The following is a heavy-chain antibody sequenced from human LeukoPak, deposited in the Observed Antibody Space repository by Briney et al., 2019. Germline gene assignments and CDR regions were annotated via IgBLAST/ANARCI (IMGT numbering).Heavy chain of an antibody. J-gene: IGHJ6*02. CDR1: GSTFSSYS. CDR3: ARDTYQLLLASDYGMDV. V-gene: IGHV3-21*01. Sequence: GGSLRLSCAASGSTFSSYSMNWVRQAPGKGLEWVSSISSSSSYIYYADSVKGRFTISRDNAKNSLYLQMNSLRAEDTAVYYCARDTYQLLLASDYGMDVWGQGTTVTVSS. D-gene: IGHD2-2*01. CDR2: ISSSSSYI.